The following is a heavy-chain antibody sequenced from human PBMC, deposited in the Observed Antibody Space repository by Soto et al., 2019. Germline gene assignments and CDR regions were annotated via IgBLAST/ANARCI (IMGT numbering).Heavy chain of an antibody. V-gene: IGHV1-46*01. CDR1: GYTFTSYH. D-gene: IGHD6-6*01. CDR2: INPSGGST. J-gene: IGHJ6*02. Sequence: QVQLVQSGAEVKKPGASVKVSCKASGYTFTSYHMHWVRQPHRQGLVWMGLINPSGGSTSYAQKYQGRVTMNRDRSTRPVYMELSRQRSEDTAVYYCERTFPIAARSRSYYCYGIEVLGQGTTVTVS. CDR3: ERTFPIAARSRSYYCYGIEV.